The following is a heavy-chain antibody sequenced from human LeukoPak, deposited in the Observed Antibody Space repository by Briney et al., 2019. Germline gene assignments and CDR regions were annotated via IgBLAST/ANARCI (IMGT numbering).Heavy chain of an antibody. CDR3: ARVRLYSSSFNWFDP. CDR1: GYTFTGYY. D-gene: IGHD6-13*01. CDR2: INPNSGGT. Sequence: GASVKVTCKSSGYTFTGYYMHWVRQAPGQGLEWMGWINPNSGGTNYAQKFQGRVIMTRDTSISTAYMELSRLRSDDTAVYYCARVRLYSSSFNWFDPWGQGTLVTVSS. J-gene: IGHJ5*02. V-gene: IGHV1-2*02.